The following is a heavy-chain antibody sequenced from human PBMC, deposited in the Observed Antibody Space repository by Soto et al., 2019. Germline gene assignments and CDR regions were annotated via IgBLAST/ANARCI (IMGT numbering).Heavy chain of an antibody. V-gene: IGHV5-51*01. J-gene: IGHJ6*02. D-gene: IGHD6-13*01. Sequence: LKISCKGSGYSFTTYWIGWVRQMPGKGLEWMGIIYPGDSDTRYSPSFQGQVTISADKSISTAYLQWSSLKASDTAIYYCARTAAAGKYYYGVDVWGQGTTVTVSS. CDR2: IYPGDSDT. CDR1: GYSFTTYW. CDR3: ARTAAAGKYYYGVDV.